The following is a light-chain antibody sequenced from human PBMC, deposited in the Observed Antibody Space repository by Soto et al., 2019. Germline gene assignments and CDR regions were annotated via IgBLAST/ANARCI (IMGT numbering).Light chain of an antibody. V-gene: IGLV2-8*01. CDR2: EVS. Sequence: QSALTQPPSASGSPGQSVTISCTGTSSDVGGYNYVSWYQQHPGKAPKLMIYEVSKRPSGVPDRFSGSKSGNTASLTVSGRQAEDAADYYCYSYAGSNNLVFGGGTKLTV. CDR3: YSYAGSNNLV. J-gene: IGLJ2*01. CDR1: SSDVGGYNY.